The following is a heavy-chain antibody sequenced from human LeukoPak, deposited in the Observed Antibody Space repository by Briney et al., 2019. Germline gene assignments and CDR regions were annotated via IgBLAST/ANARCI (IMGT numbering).Heavy chain of an antibody. J-gene: IGHJ5*02. CDR2: IYYSGST. D-gene: IGHD3-10*01. CDR3: AREGPGGFDP. Sequence: SETLSLTCTVSGGSISSYYWSWIRQPPGKGLEWIGYIYYSGSTNYNPSLKSRVTISVDTSKSQFSLKVSSVTAADTAVYYCAREGPGGFDPWGQGTLVTVSS. V-gene: IGHV4-59*01. CDR1: GGSISSYY.